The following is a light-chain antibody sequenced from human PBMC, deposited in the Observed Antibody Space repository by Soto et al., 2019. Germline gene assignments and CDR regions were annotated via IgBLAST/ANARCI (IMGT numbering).Light chain of an antibody. Sequence: SSELTQPPSVSVSPGQTASITCSGDKLGDKYACWYQQKPGQSPVLVIYQDSKRPSGIPERVSGSNSGNTATLTISGTQAMDEADYYCQAWDSSTPVVFGGGTKLTVL. CDR1: KLGDKY. J-gene: IGLJ2*01. CDR2: QDS. CDR3: QAWDSSTPVV. V-gene: IGLV3-1*01.